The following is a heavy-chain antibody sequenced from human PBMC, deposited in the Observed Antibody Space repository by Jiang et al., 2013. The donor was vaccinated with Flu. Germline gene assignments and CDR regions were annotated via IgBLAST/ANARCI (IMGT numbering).Heavy chain of an antibody. Sequence: EVKKPGSSVKVSCKASGGSFSSYAINWVRQAPGQGLEWMGGINPIFGTTDYAQKFQGRVTITADKSTSTAYMDLSSLRSEDTAIYYCARSSWGYSYGPFEYWGQGTLVTVSS. D-gene: IGHD5-18*01. J-gene: IGHJ4*02. CDR2: INPIFGTT. CDR3: ARSSWGYSYGPFEY. CDR1: GGSFSSYA. V-gene: IGHV1-69*06.